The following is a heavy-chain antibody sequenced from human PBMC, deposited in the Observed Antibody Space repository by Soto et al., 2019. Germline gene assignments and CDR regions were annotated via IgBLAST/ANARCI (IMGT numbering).Heavy chain of an antibody. Sequence: GESLKISCKGSGYSFAGYWITWVRQKPGKGLEWMGRIDPSDSQTYYSPSFRGHVTISVTKSITTVFLQWSSLRASGTAMYYCARQIYDSDTGPNFQYYFDSWGQGTPVTVSS. V-gene: IGHV5-10-1*01. J-gene: IGHJ4*02. CDR1: GYSFAGYW. CDR3: ARQIYDSDTGPNFQYYFDS. D-gene: IGHD3-22*01. CDR2: IDPSDSQT.